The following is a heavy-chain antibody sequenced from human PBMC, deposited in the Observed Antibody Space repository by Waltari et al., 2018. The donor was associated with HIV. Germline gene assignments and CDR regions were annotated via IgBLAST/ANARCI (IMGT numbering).Heavy chain of an antibody. D-gene: IGHD2-8*01. CDR1: GGSVINSDYY. Sequence: QLQLQQSGPGLVKPSETLSLTCTVSGGSVINSDYYWDFIRQSPGKGLEWIGNIYYTGTTFHNPSLKSRVTMSADLSRNQFSLRLNSVTAADTAIYYCARRPRMAAFYLYYGMDVWGQGTTVTVSS. CDR2: IYYTGTT. V-gene: IGHV4-39*01. CDR3: ARRPRMAAFYLYYGMDV. J-gene: IGHJ6*02.